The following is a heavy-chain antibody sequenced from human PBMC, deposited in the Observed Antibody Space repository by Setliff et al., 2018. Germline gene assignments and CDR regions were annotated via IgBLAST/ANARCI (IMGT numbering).Heavy chain of an antibody. V-gene: IGHV5-51*01. CDR2: IYPGNADT. CDR1: GYSFTDYW. Sequence: GESLKISCKGSGYSFTDYWIAWVRQTPGKGLEWMGTIYPGNADTRYSPSFQGQVTISTDTSINTAYLQMNSLRVEDTALYYCARDGNNCNDLDYWGHGTLVTVSS. D-gene: IGHD1-20*01. J-gene: IGHJ4*01. CDR3: ARDGNNCNDLDY.